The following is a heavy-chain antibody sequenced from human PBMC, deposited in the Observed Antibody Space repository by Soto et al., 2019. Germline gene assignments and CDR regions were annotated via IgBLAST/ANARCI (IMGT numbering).Heavy chain of an antibody. CDR1: GFTFSDYD. CDR3: ARDGTGRTGGNH. V-gene: IGHV3-33*01. J-gene: IGHJ5*02. CDR2: LWRDGSKV. Sequence: QAGGSLRLSCAASGFTFSDYDMHWVRQASGKRLEWVAVLWRDGSKVYYADSVKGRFTISRDNSKNTLYLEMNSLRVEDTAVYYRARDGTGRTGGNHWGQGTLVTVSS. D-gene: IGHD3-16*01.